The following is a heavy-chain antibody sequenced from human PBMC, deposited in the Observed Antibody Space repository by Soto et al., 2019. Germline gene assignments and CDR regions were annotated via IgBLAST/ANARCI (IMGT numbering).Heavy chain of an antibody. CDR1: GDSISGGAY. CDR2: IYYSGST. J-gene: IGHJ4*02. D-gene: IGHD5-12*01. V-gene: IGHV4-31*03. CDR3: ARVDSNIVSFDY. Sequence: SETLSLTCTVSGDSISGGAYWSWIRQHPGKGLEWIGYIYYSGSTYYNPSLKSRVTISVDTSKNQFSLKLSSVTAADTAVYYCARVDSNIVSFDYWGQGTLVTVSS.